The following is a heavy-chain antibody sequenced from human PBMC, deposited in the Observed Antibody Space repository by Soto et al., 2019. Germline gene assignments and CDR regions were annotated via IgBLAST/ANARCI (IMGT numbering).Heavy chain of an antibody. J-gene: IGHJ5*02. V-gene: IGHV2-5*02. D-gene: IGHD3-10*01. CDR3: AHTPSYYQYDWFDP. CDR1: GFSLTTRGVG. CDR2: IYWDDDK. Sequence: QITLKESGPTLVKPTQTLTLTCTFSGFSLTTRGVGVGWIRQPPGKALECLALIYWDDDKRYSPSLQSRLSITKDTSKNQVVLTMTNMDPVDTATYYCAHTPSYYQYDWFDPWGQGTLVTVSS.